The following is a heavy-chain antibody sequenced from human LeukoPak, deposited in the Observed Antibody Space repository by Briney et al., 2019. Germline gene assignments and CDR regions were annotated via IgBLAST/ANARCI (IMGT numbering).Heavy chain of an antibody. J-gene: IGHJ4*02. D-gene: IGHD3-9*01. CDR2: INHSGST. V-gene: IGHV4-34*01. CDR3: ARRRGYFDWLRHTPFDY. CDR1: GGSFSGYY. Sequence: SETLSLTCAVYGGSFSGYYWSWTRQPPGKGLEWIGEINHSGSTNYNPSLKSRVTISVDTSKNQFSLKLSSVTAADTAVYYCARRRGYFDWLRHTPFDYWGQGTLVTVSS.